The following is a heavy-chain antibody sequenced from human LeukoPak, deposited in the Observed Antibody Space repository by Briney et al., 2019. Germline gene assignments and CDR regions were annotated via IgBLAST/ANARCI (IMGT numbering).Heavy chain of an antibody. CDR2: IGGRDGGT. CDR3: AKWGDYDILTGYYDSDY. Sequence: PGASLRLSCAASGFIFSNYAMSWVRQAPGKGLVWVSAIGGRDGGTYYADSVKGRFTASRDDPKNTLYLQMNTLRVEDTAVYYCAKWGDYDILTGYYDSDYWGHGTLVIVSS. J-gene: IGHJ4*01. D-gene: IGHD3-9*01. V-gene: IGHV3-23*01. CDR1: GFIFSNYA.